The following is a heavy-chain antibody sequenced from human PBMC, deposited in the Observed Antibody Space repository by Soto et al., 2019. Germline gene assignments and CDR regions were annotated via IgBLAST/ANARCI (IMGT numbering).Heavy chain of an antibody. J-gene: IGHJ5*02. Sequence: EVQLLESGGGLVQPGGSLRLSCTASGFTFSNSAMSWVRQAPGKGLEWVSSIDPSGNRIYQGDVAKGRFTISRDNSKNTLFLRMNSLRVDDTAIYYGAKDRGGRGNEIYHWGQGTLVTGSS. CDR2: IDPSGNRI. CDR3: AKDRGGRGNEIYH. D-gene: IGHD3-16*01. V-gene: IGHV3-23*05. CDR1: GFTFSNSA.